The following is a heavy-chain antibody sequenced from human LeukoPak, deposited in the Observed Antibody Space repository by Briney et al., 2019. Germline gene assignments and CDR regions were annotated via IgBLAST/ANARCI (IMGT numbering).Heavy chain of an antibody. Sequence: GASVKVSCKASGFTFSTSAVQWVRQAPGQGLEWMGGIIPIFGTANYAQKFQGRVTITADESTSTAYMELSSLRSEDTAVYYCARGLEYSSSWYFDYWGQGTLVTVSS. J-gene: IGHJ4*02. CDR2: IIPIFGTA. CDR1: GFTFSTSA. V-gene: IGHV1-69*13. D-gene: IGHD6-13*01. CDR3: ARGLEYSSSWYFDY.